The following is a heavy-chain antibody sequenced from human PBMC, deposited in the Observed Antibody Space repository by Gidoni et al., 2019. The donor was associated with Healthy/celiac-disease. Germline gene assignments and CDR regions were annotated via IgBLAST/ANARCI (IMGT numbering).Heavy chain of an antibody. J-gene: IGHJ4*02. D-gene: IGHD3-22*01. CDR2: IYHSGST. CDR3: ARTYYYDTRGGFDY. CDR1: GYSISSGYY. V-gene: IGHV4-38-2*01. Sequence: QVQLQESGPGLVKPSETLSLTCAVSGYSISSGYYWGWIRQPPGKGLEWIGSIYHSGSTYYNPSLKSRVTISVDTSKNQFSLKLSSVTAADTAGYYCARTYYYDTRGGFDYWGQGTLVTVSS.